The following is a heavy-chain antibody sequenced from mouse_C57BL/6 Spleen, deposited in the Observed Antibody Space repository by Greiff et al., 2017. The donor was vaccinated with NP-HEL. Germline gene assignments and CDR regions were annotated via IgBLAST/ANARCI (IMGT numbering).Heavy chain of an antibody. D-gene: IGHD2-12*01. J-gene: IGHJ4*01. Sequence: VMLVESGAELVKPGASVKLSCKASGYTFTEYTIHWVKQRSGQGLEWIGWFYPGSGSIKYNEKFKDKATLTADKSSSTVYMELSRLTSEDSAVYFCARHEVSYYSWGYAMDYWGQGTSVTVSS. V-gene: IGHV1-62-2*01. CDR2: FYPGSGSI. CDR1: GYTFTEYT. CDR3: ARHEVSYYSWGYAMDY.